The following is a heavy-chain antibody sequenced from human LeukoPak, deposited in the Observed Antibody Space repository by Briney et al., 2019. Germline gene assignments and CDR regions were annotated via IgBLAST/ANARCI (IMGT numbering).Heavy chain of an antibody. CDR3: AGGYYYGTSGHYLSSPPPDQ. CDR1: GFTFTTYT. D-gene: IGHD3-22*01. J-gene: IGHJ4*02. CDR2: ISYDRSNK. Sequence: GGSLRLSCAASGFTFTTYTMHWVRQVPGKGLEWVAVISYDRSNKDYADSVKGRFTISRDNSKKALYLEMNSLRAEDTAIYYCAGGYYYGTSGHYLSSPPPDQWGQGTLVTVSS. V-gene: IGHV3-30*04.